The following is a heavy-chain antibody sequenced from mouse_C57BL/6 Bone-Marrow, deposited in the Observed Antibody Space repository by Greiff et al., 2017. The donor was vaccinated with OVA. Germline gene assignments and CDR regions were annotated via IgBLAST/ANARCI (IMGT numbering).Heavy chain of an antibody. CDR3: ARFDGYYLDY. J-gene: IGHJ2*01. Sequence: QVQLKQSGAELVRPGTSVKMSCKASGYTFTNYWIGWAKQRPGHGLEWIGDIYPGGGYTNYNEKFKGKATLTADKSSSTAYMQFSSLTSEDSAIYYCARFDGYYLDYWGQGTTLTVSS. D-gene: IGHD2-3*01. CDR1: GYTFTNYW. V-gene: IGHV1-63*01. CDR2: IYPGGGYT.